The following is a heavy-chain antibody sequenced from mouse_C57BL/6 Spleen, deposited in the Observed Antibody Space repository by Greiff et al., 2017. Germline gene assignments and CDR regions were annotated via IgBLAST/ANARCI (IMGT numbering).Heavy chain of an antibody. CDR3: AREIITTVVFDY. J-gene: IGHJ2*01. D-gene: IGHD1-1*01. CDR2: INYDGSST. CDR1: GFTFSDYY. V-gene: IGHV5-16*01. Sequence: EVMLVESEGGLVKPGSSMKLSCTASGFTFSDYYMAWVRQVPEKGLEWVANINYDGSSTYYLDSLKSRFIISRDNAKNILYLQMSSLKSEDTATYYCAREIITTVVFDYWGQGTTLTVSS.